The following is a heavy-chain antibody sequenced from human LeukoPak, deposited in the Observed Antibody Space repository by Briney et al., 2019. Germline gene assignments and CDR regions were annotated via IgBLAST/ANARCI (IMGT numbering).Heavy chain of an antibody. Sequence: SQTLSLTCTVSGGSISSGDYYWSWIRQPPGKGLEWIGYIYYSGSTYYNPSLKSRVTISVDTSKNQFYLKLSSVTAADTAVYYCASSPYYYGSGSYYNYYYYYGMDVWGQGTTVTVSS. CDR2: IYYSGST. J-gene: IGHJ6*02. V-gene: IGHV4-30-4*01. CDR1: GGSISSGDYY. D-gene: IGHD3-10*01. CDR3: ASSPYYYGSGSYYNYYYYYGMDV.